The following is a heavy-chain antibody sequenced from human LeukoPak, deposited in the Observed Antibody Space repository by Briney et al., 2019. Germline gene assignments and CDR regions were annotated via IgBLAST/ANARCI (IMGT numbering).Heavy chain of an antibody. CDR1: GFTFSSYA. D-gene: IGHD2-21*02. J-gene: IGHJ4*02. V-gene: IGHV3-30*04. Sequence: PGGSLRLSCAASGFTFSSYAMHWVRQAPGKGREGVAVISYDGSNKYYADSVKGRFTISRDNSKNTLYLQMNSLRAEDTAGYYCARDYCGGDCYSGADYWGQGTLDSVSS. CDR3: ARDYCGGDCYSGADY. CDR2: ISYDGSNK.